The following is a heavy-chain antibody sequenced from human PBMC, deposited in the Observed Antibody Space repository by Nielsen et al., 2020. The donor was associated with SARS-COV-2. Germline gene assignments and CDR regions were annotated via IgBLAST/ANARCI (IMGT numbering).Heavy chain of an antibody. V-gene: IGHV1-2*02. CDR2: INPNSGGT. J-gene: IGHJ4*02. CDR1: GYTFTGYY. CDR3: ARGGSIPARPLDY. Sequence: ASAKVSCKASGYTFTGYYMHWVRQAPGQGLEWMGWINPNSGGTNYAQKFQGRVTMTRDTSISTDYMELSRLRSDDTAVYYCARGGSIPARPLDYWGLGTLVTVSS. D-gene: IGHD6-6*01.